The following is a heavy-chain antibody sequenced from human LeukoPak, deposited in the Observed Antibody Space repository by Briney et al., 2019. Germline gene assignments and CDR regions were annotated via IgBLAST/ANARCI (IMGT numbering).Heavy chain of an antibody. V-gene: IGHV4-30-4*01. D-gene: IGHD5-18*01. J-gene: IGHJ4*02. Sequence: PSETLSLTCTVSGGSISSGDYYWSWIRQPPGKGLEWIGYIYYSGSTNYNPSLKSRVTISVDTSKNQFSLKLSSVTAADTAVYYCARHHRGYSYAVGYYFDYWGQGTLVTVSS. CDR1: GGSISSGDYY. CDR2: IYYSGST. CDR3: ARHHRGYSYAVGYYFDY.